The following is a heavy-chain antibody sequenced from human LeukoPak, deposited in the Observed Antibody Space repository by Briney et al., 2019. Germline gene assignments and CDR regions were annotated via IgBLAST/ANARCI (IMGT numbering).Heavy chain of an antibody. J-gene: IGHJ4*02. Sequence: PSETLSLTCTVSGGSISSGTYYWSWIRQPAGKGLEWIGRVYSSGRTNYNPSLKSRGTISVDTSKNQFSLELSSVTAADTAVYYCARVQPMFISRPHFDSWGQGTLVTVSS. V-gene: IGHV4-61*02. CDR2: VYSSGRT. CDR1: GGSISSGTYY. CDR3: ARVQPMFISRPHFDS. D-gene: IGHD6-13*01.